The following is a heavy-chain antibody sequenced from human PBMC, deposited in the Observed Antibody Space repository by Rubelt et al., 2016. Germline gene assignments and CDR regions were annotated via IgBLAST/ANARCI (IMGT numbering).Heavy chain of an antibody. CDR2: INYSGST. CDR1: GGSISSSSSY. J-gene: IGHJ4*02. V-gene: IGHV4-39*01. CDR3: ARQLLTNQFDY. Sequence: QLQLQESGPGLVKPSETLSLTCTVSGGSISSSSSYWGWIRQPPGKGLEWIGTINYSGSTYYNPSLKMRVTLSVDTSKNQFSLRLSSVTAADTAVYFCARQLLTNQFDYWAQGTLVTVSS. D-gene: IGHD1-14*01.